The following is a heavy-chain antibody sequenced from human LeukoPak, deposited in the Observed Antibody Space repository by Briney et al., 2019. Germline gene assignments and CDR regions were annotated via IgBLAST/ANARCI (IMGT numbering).Heavy chain of an antibody. V-gene: IGHV3-43*02. CDR3: AKDRGDSSGYSSSFDY. D-gene: IGHD3-22*01. J-gene: IGHJ4*02. CDR2: ISGDGGST. CDR1: GFTFDDYA. Sequence: SLRLSCAASGFTFDDYAMHWVRQAPGKGLECVSLISGDGGSTYYADSVKGRFTISRDNSKNSLYLQMNSLRTEDTALYYCAKDRGDSSGYSSSFDYWGQGTPVTVS.